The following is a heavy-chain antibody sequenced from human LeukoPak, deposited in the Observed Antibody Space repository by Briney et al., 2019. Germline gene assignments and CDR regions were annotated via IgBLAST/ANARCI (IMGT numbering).Heavy chain of an antibody. CDR3: ARDGIEMATPYYYYYMDV. CDR1: GFTFSSYS. CDR2: ISSSSSYI. Sequence: GGSLRLSCAASGFTFSSYSMNWVRQAPGKGLEWVSSISSSSSYIYYADSVKGRFTIPRDNAKNSLYLQMNSLRAEDTALYYCARDGIEMATPYYYYYMDVWGKGTTVTVSS. V-gene: IGHV3-21*04. D-gene: IGHD5-24*01. J-gene: IGHJ6*03.